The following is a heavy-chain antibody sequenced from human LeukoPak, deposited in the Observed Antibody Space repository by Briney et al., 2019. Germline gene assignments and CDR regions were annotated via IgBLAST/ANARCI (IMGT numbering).Heavy chain of an antibody. Sequence: SETLSLTCAVSGGSISSGDYSWSWIRQPPGKGLEWIGYIFQSGSTYYNPSLKSRVTISVDRSKNQFSLKLSSVTAADTAVYYCARHYGSVVRSHHFDYWGQGTLVTVSS. CDR3: ARHYGSVVRSHHFDY. J-gene: IGHJ4*02. V-gene: IGHV4-30-2*01. CDR1: GGSISSGDYS. D-gene: IGHD2-2*01. CDR2: IFQSGST.